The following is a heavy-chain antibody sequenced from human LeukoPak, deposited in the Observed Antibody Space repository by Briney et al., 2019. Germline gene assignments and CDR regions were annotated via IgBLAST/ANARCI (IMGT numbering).Heavy chain of an antibody. Sequence: GESLKISCKGSGYSFTSYWIGWVRQVPGKGLEWMGIIYPGDSDTRYSPSFQGHVTISADKSISTAYLQWSSLKASDTAMYYCARAPDSDSGYDYFDYWGQGTLVTVSS. V-gene: IGHV5-51*01. CDR1: GYSFTSYW. D-gene: IGHD5-12*01. CDR3: ARAPDSDSGYDYFDY. J-gene: IGHJ4*02. CDR2: IYPGDSDT.